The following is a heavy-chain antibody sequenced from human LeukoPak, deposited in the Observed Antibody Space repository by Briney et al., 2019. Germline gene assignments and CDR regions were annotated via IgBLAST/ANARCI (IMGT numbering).Heavy chain of an antibody. CDR1: GFTFSTYA. V-gene: IGHV3-64D*06. J-gene: IGHJ4*02. D-gene: IGHD5-12*01. CDR2: ISNNGGST. CDR3: VKDRHSGYDTFDH. Sequence: GGSLRLSCSASGFTFSTYAMHWVRQAPGKGLEYVSAISNNGGSTYYADSVKGRFTISRDNSKNTLYLQMSSLRAEDTAVYYCVKDRHSGYDTFDHWGQGTLVTVSS.